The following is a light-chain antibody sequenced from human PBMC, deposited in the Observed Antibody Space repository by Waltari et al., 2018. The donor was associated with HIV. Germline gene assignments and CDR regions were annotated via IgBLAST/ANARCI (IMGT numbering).Light chain of an antibody. J-gene: IGKJ1*01. CDR1: QSVSTS. V-gene: IGKV3-15*01. CDR3: QPYKNGWT. CDR2: GTS. Sequence: EVVMAQYPATLSVSPVERAILSCRASQSVSTSLARYQKKPGQPPRLLIFGTSTRATGVSARFSGSGSGTYFSLTISSLQSEDLAVYYCQPYKNGWTFGQGTKVDIK.